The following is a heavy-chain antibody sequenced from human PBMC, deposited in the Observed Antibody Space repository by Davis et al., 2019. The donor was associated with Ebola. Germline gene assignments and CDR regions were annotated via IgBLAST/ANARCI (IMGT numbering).Heavy chain of an antibody. CDR3: AKDLRTVKSSLGDY. Sequence: PGGSLRLSCAASGFTFSSYGMHWVRQAPGKGLEWVAVISYDGSNKYYADSVKGRFTISRDNSKNTLYLQMNSLRAEDTAVYYCAKDLRTVKSSLGDYWGQGTLVTVSS. CDR2: ISYDGSNK. D-gene: IGHD6-13*01. CDR1: GFTFSSYG. V-gene: IGHV3-30*18. J-gene: IGHJ4*02.